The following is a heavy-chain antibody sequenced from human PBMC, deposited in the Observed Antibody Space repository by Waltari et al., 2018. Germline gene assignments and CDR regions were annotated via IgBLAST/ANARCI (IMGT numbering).Heavy chain of an antibody. Sequence: QVQLQQWGAGQLKPSATLSLTCAVYGASFSGYYWRWIRQPPGKGLEWIGEINHSGSTNYNPSLKNRLTISLDTSKNQFSLKMRSVTAADTAVYYCARADRGRDGRYATSDWGPWGQGTLVTVSS. D-gene: IGHD3-16*01. CDR1: GASFSGYY. CDR3: ARADRGRDGRYATSDWGP. J-gene: IGHJ5*02. CDR2: INHSGST. V-gene: IGHV4-34*01.